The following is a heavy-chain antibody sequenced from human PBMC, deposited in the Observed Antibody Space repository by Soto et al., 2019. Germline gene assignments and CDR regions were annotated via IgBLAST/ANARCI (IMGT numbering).Heavy chain of an antibody. Sequence: LRLSCAASGFTFSSYGMHWVRQAPGKGLEWVAVISYDGSNKYYADSVKGRFTISRDNSKNTLYLQMNSLRAEDTAVYYCAKEEYSSSWSEDYYYGMDVWGQGTTVTVSS. CDR2: ISYDGSNK. CDR3: AKEEYSSSWSEDYYYGMDV. CDR1: GFTFSSYG. J-gene: IGHJ6*02. D-gene: IGHD6-13*01. V-gene: IGHV3-30*18.